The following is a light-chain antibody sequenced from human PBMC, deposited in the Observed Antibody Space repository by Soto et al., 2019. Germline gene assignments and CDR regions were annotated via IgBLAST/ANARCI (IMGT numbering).Light chain of an antibody. CDR2: EVT. V-gene: IGLV2-14*01. J-gene: IGLJ1*01. Sequence: QSALTQPASVSGSPGQSITISCTGTSGDVGGYNYVSWYQQYPGKAPKLIIYEVTNRPSGVSNRFSASKSGNRASLTISGLQAEDEADYYCSSYTSTDTLVVFGTGTKLTVL. CDR1: SGDVGGYNY. CDR3: SSYTSTDTLVV.